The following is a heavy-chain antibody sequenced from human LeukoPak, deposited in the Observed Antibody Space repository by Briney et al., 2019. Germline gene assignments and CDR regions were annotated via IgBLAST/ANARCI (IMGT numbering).Heavy chain of an antibody. D-gene: IGHD2-2*01. V-gene: IGHV3-23*01. CDR2: IIGGGGST. CDR1: GFPFSSHG. CDR3: AHGAMYQLDY. J-gene: IGHJ4*02. Sequence: GGTLRLSCAASGFPFSSHGMSWVCQAPGKGLEWVSGIIGGGGSTYYADSVKGRFTISGDSSRNTLFLQMNSLRAEDTAVYYCAHGAMYQLDYWGQGTLVTVSS.